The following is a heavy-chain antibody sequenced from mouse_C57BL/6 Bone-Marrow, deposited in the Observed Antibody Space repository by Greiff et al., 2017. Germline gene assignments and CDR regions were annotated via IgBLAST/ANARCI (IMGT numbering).Heavy chain of an antibody. CDR1: GFTFSDSY. CDR2: INYDGSST. Sequence: EVHLVESERGLVQPGSSMKLSCTASGFTFSDSYMAWVRQVPEKGLEWVANINYDGSSTYYLAPLNSRFIISSDNAKNILYLQMSGLKSENTATYYCARVYYGSSYWYFDVWGTGTTVTVSS. V-gene: IGHV5-16*01. D-gene: IGHD1-1*01. J-gene: IGHJ1*03. CDR3: ARVYYGSSYWYFDV.